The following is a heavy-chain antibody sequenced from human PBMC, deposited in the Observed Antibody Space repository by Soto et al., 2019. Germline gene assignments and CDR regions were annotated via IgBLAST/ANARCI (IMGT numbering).Heavy chain of an antibody. D-gene: IGHD3-22*01. J-gene: IGHJ4*02. CDR3: ARPSYDSNGYYYFDY. CDR2: IYPGHSDI. V-gene: IGHV5-51*01. CDR1: GYTFISYW. Sequence: GESLKISCKGLGYTFISYWIVWVRQMPGKGLEWMGIIYPGHSDIKYSPSFQGQVTISVDKSISTAYLQWSSLKDSDTAMYYCARPSYDSNGYYYFDYWGQGTLVTVSS.